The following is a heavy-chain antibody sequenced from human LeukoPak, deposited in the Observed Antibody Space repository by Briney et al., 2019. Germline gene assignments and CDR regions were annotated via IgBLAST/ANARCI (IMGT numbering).Heavy chain of an antibody. CDR1: GFTVSSNY. J-gene: IGHJ5*02. V-gene: IGHV3-21*01. D-gene: IGHD1-26*01. Sequence: GGSLRLSCAASGFTVSSNYMSWVRQAPGKGLEWLSSISSGGMWIYYADSLKGRFTISRDNAKNSLYLQMKSLRVEDTGVYYCARDAGGRTQREGWFDPWGQGTLVTVSS. CDR2: ISSGGMWI. CDR3: ARDAGGRTQREGWFDP.